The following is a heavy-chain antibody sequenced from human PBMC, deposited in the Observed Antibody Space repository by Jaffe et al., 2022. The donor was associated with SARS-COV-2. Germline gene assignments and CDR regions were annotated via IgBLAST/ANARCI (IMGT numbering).Heavy chain of an antibody. CDR3: AKGSGIGYYYYMDV. V-gene: IGHV3-9*01. Sequence: EVQLVESGGGSVQPGRSLRLSCVASGFTFDDYAMHWVRQAPGKGLEWVSGISWNSGSIGYADSVKGRFTVSRDNAKNSLYLQMNSLRAEDTALYYCAKGSGIGYYYYMDVWGKGTTVSVSS. CDR1: GFTFDDYA. J-gene: IGHJ6*03. D-gene: IGHD1-26*01. CDR2: ISWNSGSI.